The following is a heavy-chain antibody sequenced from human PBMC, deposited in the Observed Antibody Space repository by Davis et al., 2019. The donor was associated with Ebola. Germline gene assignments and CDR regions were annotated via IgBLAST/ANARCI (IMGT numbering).Heavy chain of an antibody. D-gene: IGHD2-8*01. CDR3: AEGGTNNFLGAN. Sequence: PGRSLRPSCTAPASPFSNYAMTWVRQAPGKGLEWVPAISGSGSDTFYADSVRGRFPTSRDDSKNTLYLQMDSLRAEDTAVFYCAEGGTNNFLGANWGQGTLVTVSS. V-gene: IGHV3-23*01. CDR1: ASPFSNYA. CDR2: ISGSGSDT. J-gene: IGHJ4*02.